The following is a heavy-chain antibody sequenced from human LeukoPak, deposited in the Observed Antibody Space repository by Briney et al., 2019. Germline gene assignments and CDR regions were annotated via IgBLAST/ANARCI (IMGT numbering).Heavy chain of an antibody. CDR1: GFTFSSYS. J-gene: IGHJ5*02. V-gene: IGHV3-21*01. Sequence: GGSLRLSCAASGFTFSSYSMNWVRQAPGKGLEWVSSISSSSSYIYYADSVKGRFTISRDNAKNSLYLQMNSLRAEDTAVYYCARDKCSSTSCQAWFDPWGQGTLVTVSS. D-gene: IGHD2-2*01. CDR3: ARDKCSSTSCQAWFDP. CDR2: ISSSSSYI.